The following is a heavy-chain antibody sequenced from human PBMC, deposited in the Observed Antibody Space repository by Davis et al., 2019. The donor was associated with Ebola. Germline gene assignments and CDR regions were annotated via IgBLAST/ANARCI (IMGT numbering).Heavy chain of an antibody. Sequence: PGGSLRLSCAASGFTFSNYGMHWVRQAPGKGLEWVAFIRYDGSNKYYADSVKGRFTISRDNSKNTLYLQMNSLRAEDTAVYYCAKERPLSGYSYRYYFDYWGQGTLVTVSS. J-gene: IGHJ4*02. CDR2: IRYDGSNK. V-gene: IGHV3-30*02. D-gene: IGHD5-18*01. CDR1: GFTFSNYG. CDR3: AKERPLSGYSYRYYFDY.